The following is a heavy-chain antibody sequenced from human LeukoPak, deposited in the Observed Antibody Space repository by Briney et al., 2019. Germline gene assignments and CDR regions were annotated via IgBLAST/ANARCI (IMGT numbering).Heavy chain of an antibody. V-gene: IGHV3-23*01. J-gene: IGHJ6*03. Sequence: GGSLRLSCAASGFTFSSYVMSWVRQAPGKRLEWVSAISGSGGRTYYADSVKGRFTISRDNSKNTLYLQMNSLRAEDTAVYYCARYYDFWSSYSSYYYMDVWGKGTTVTVSS. D-gene: IGHD3-3*01. CDR3: ARYYDFWSSYSSYYYMDV. CDR2: ISGSGGRT. CDR1: GFTFSSYV.